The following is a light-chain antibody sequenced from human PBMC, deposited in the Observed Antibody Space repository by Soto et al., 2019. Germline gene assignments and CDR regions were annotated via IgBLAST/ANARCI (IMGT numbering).Light chain of an antibody. V-gene: IGLV2-14*01. J-gene: IGLJ2*01. CDR2: EVS. CDR1: SSDVGGYNY. Sequence: QSALTQPASVSGSPGQSITISCTGTSSDVGGYNYVSWYQQHPGKAPKLMIYEVSNRPSGVSNRFSGSKSGNTASLTISGLQAEDEDDYYCSSYTSSTVVFGGGTKVTVL. CDR3: SSYTSSTVV.